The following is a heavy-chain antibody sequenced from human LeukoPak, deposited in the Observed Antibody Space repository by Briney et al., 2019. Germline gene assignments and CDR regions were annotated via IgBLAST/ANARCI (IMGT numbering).Heavy chain of an antibody. Sequence: SETLSLTCTVSGYSISSGYYWGWIRQPPGKGLEWIGSIYHSGSIYYNPSLKSRVTILLDTSKNQFSLKLNSVTAADTAVYYCARVAGYSDYHLYDAFNIWGQGTMVTVSS. V-gene: IGHV4-38-2*02. CDR1: GYSISSGYY. J-gene: IGHJ3*02. CDR2: IYHSGSI. CDR3: ARVAGYSDYHLYDAFNI. D-gene: IGHD5-12*01.